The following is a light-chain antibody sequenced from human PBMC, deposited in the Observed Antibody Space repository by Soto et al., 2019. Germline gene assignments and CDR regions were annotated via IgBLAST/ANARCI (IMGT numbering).Light chain of an antibody. CDR2: DAS. Sequence: EIVLTQSPATLSLSPGERATLSCRASQSINRYLTWYAQKPGQAPRPLIYDASSRATGIPARFSGSGSGTDFTLAISSLEPEDFAVYYCQQRSSWPLTVGGGTKVDIK. CDR3: QQRSSWPLT. J-gene: IGKJ4*01. V-gene: IGKV3-11*01. CDR1: QSINRY.